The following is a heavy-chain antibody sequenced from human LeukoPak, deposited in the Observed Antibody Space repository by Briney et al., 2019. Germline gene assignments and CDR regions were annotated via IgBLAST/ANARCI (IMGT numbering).Heavy chain of an antibody. CDR3: AKDDSSGLISLGTFQH. V-gene: IGHV3-21*01. D-gene: IGHD3-22*01. CDR1: GFSFTTYG. CDR2: ISSSSTYI. J-gene: IGHJ1*01. Sequence: GGSLRLSCAASGFSFTTYGMSWVRQAPGKGLEWVSSISSSSTYIYYADSVRGRFTVSRDNANNSLYLRMNSLRDEDTAIYYCAKDDSSGLISLGTFQHWGQGTLVTVSS.